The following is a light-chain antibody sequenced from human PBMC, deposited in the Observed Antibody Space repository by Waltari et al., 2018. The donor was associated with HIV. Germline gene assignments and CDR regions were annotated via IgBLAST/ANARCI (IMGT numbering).Light chain of an antibody. CDR1: DFNIGANT. CDR2: SDH. J-gene: IGLJ2*01. V-gene: IGLV1-44*01. CDR3: SSWDDSLNGVWV. Sequence: QSVLTQPPSASGTSGQRVTISCSGSDFNIGANTVNWYQQVPGMAPKLLIYSDHQRPSGVPDRFSGSKSGTSASLAISGLQSEDEANYYCSSWDDSLNGVWVFGGGTKLTVL.